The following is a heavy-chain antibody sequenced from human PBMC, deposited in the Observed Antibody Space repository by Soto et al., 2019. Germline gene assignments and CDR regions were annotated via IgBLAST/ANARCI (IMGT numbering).Heavy chain of an antibody. V-gene: IGHV4-34*01. CDR2: VHHSVTT. CDR1: DGSCSGYY. J-gene: IGHJ6*01. Sequence: SQTLSVTWAVEDGSCSGYYWSRIRQPPGKGLEWIGSVHHSVTTYYNPSLKGRVTISMDTSKNQFSLRLTSVTAADTAVYYCARDTSSTSLRAEYFPFWGHGTEVPVSS. D-gene: IGHD3-9*01. CDR3: ARDTSSTSLRAEYFPF.